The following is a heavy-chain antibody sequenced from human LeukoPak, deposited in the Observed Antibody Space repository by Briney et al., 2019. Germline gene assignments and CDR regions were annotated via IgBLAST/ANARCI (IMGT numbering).Heavy chain of an antibody. CDR2: ISYDGSNK. Sequence: GGSLRLSCAASGFTFSSYGMHWVRQAPGKGLEWVAVISYDGSNKYYADSVKGRFTISRGNPKNTLYLQMNSLRAEDTAVYYCAKDPGLAVRGVIHYYYYYGMDVWGQGTTVTVSS. J-gene: IGHJ6*02. V-gene: IGHV3-30*18. CDR3: AKDPGLAVRGVIHYYYYYGMDV. CDR1: GFTFSSYG. D-gene: IGHD3-10*01.